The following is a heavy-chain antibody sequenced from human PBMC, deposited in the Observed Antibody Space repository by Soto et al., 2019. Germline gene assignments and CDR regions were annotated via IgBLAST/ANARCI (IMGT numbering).Heavy chain of an antibody. J-gene: IGHJ4*02. D-gene: IGHD3-10*01. V-gene: IGHV4-30-4*01. Sequence: SETLSLTCNVSGGPIKTGDYYWNWIRQPPGKGQEWIGYVFYSGATNYSPSLKSRAAISMDTSKNQFSLSLTSVAAADTAVYYCARAGFSYGHLLFWGQGIRVTVSS. CDR2: VFYSGAT. CDR1: GGPIKTGDYY. CDR3: ARAGFSYGHLLF.